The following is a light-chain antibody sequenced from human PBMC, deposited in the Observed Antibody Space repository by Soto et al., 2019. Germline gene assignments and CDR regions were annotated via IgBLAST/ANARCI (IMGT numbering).Light chain of an antibody. CDR1: QRISSY. CDR3: QQSDSTPWT. Sequence: DIQMTQSPSSLSASVGDRVTITCRASQRISSYLNWYQQKPGKAPKLLIYAASSLQSGISSRFSGSGSGTDFTLTISSLQPEDFATYFCQQSDSTPWTFGQGTKVEIK. J-gene: IGKJ1*01. V-gene: IGKV1-39*01. CDR2: AAS.